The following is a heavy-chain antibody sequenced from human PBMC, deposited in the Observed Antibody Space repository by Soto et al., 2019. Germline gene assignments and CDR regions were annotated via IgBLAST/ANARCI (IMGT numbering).Heavy chain of an antibody. CDR1: GFTFSSYG. D-gene: IGHD5-12*01. V-gene: IGHV3-33*01. Sequence: QVQLVESGGGVVQPGRSLRLSCAASGFTFSSYGMHWVRQAPGKGLEWVAVIWYDGSNKYYADSVKGRFTISRDNSKNTLYLQMNSLRAEDTAVYYCARVGQPRRWLQLEQDAFDIWGQGTMVTVSS. J-gene: IGHJ3*02. CDR2: IWYDGSNK. CDR3: ARVGQPRRWLQLEQDAFDI.